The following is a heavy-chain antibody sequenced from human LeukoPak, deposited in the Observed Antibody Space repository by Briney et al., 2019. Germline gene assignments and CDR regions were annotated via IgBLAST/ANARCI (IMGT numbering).Heavy chain of an antibody. Sequence: SETLSLTCTVSGGSISSSSYYWGWIPQPPGKGLEWIGEINHSGSTNYNPALKSRVTISVDTPKNQFSLKLRSVTAADTAVYYCARKACRLCKWFDTWGQGTLVTVSS. CDR2: INHSGST. CDR3: ARKACRLCKWFDT. CDR1: GGSISSSSYY. J-gene: IGHJ5*02. V-gene: IGHV4-39*07. D-gene: IGHD3-16*01.